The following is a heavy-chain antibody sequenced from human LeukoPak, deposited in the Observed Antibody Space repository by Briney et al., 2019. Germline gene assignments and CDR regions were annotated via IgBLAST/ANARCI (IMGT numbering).Heavy chain of an antibody. Sequence: SETLSLTCTVSGGSISSYYWSWIRQPPGKGLEWIGEINHSGSTNYNPSLKSRVTISVDTSKNQFSLKLSSVTAADTAVYYCARAVVTAFFDYWGQGTLVTVSS. CDR1: GGSISSYY. V-gene: IGHV4-34*01. J-gene: IGHJ4*02. CDR3: ARAVVTAFFDY. D-gene: IGHD2-21*02. CDR2: INHSGST.